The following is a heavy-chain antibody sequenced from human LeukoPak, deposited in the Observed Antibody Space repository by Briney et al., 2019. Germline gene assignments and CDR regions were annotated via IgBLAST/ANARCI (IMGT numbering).Heavy chain of an antibody. J-gene: IGHJ4*02. CDR3: ARVFYYDSSGYYPWYFDY. Sequence: ASVKVSCKASGYTFTGHYMHWVRQAPGQGLEWMGWISAYNGNTNYAQKLQGRVTMTTDTSTSTAYMELRSLRSDDTAVYYCARVFYYDSSGYYPWYFDYWGQGTLVTVSS. CDR1: GYTFTGHY. V-gene: IGHV1-18*04. D-gene: IGHD3-22*01. CDR2: ISAYNGNT.